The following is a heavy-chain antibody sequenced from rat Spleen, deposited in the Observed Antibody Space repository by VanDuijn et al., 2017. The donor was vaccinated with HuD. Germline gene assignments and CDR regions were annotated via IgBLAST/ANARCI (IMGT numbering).Heavy chain of an antibody. CDR1: GFTFSDFY. V-gene: IGHV5-22*01. CDR3: TRGTYYRH. Sequence: EVQLVESGGGLVQPGRSLKLSCAASGFTFSDFYMAWVRQAPKKGLEWVASIKYEDFTPYYRDSVKGRFTLSRDIANSTLYLRMNSLRSEDTATYYCTRGTYYRHWGQGVMVTVSS. D-gene: IGHD1-9*01. J-gene: IGHJ2*01. CDR2: IKYEDFTP.